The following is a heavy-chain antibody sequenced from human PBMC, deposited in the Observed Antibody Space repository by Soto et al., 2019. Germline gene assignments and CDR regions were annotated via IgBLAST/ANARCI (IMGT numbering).Heavy chain of an antibody. CDR2: INHTGGT. J-gene: IGHJ5*02. CDR1: GGSVNGYY. D-gene: IGHD3-3*01. Sequence: WETLSLTCAASGGSVNGYYLNWVRQPPGKGLEWIGEINHTGGTHYNPSLKSRVTMSVDTSKNQFSLRLSSMTAADTAIYYCATRITVFGLLIPPFDPWGQGTQVTVSS. CDR3: ATRITVFGLLIPPFDP. V-gene: IGHV4-34*01.